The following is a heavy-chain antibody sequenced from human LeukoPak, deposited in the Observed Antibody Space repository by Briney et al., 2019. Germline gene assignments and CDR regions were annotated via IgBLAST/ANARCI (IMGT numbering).Heavy chain of an antibody. V-gene: IGHV4-39*01. CDR2: IYYSGAA. CDR3: AGRDNDSTDGTFDI. Sequence: SETLSLTSTVSGGSISSRSYYWGWLRQPPGRGLEWIGCIYYSGAAYYTPSLKSRVTFSVEESKNKSSLRLSCGPEADATLLYYAGRDNDSTDGTFDIWGQGTLVTVSS. D-gene: IGHD3-9*01. CDR1: GGSISSRSYY. J-gene: IGHJ3*02.